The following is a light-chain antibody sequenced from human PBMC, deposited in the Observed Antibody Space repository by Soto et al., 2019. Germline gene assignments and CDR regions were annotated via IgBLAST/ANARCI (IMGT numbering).Light chain of an antibody. J-gene: IGKJ5*01. V-gene: IGKV3-15*01. Sequence: EIVMTQSPATLSVSPGEGATLSCRASQSLSSSLAWYQQKPGQAPRLLIYGASTRATGIPARFSGSGSGTECTLTISSLQSEDLAVYYCQQYKNWPPITFGQGTRLEIK. CDR1: QSLSSS. CDR3: QQYKNWPPIT. CDR2: GAS.